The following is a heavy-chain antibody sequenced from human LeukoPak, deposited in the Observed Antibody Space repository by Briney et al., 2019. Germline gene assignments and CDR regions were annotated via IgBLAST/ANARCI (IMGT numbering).Heavy chain of an antibody. CDR3: AKTGPAVRVRGVQYYFDY. CDR2: ISGSGGST. D-gene: IGHD3-10*01. J-gene: IGHJ4*02. Sequence: GGSLRLSCAASGFTFSSYAMSWVRQAPGKGLEWVSAISGSGGSTYYADSVKGRFTISRDNSKNTLYLQMNSLRAEDTAVYYCAKTGPAVRVRGVQYYFDYWGQGTLVTVSS. V-gene: IGHV3-23*01. CDR1: GFTFSSYA.